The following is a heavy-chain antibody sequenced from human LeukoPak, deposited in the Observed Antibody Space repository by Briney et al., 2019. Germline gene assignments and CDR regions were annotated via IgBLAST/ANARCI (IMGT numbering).Heavy chain of an antibody. CDR1: GFTFSSYG. Sequence: GGSLRLSCGASGFTFSSYGMRWVRQAPGKGLEWVSTISNTAYNTYYADSVKGRFTISRDNSANTVSLQMNSLRAEDTALYYCAKHSGSYFIYYVDSWGQGTQVTVSS. CDR3: AKHSGSYFIYYVDS. D-gene: IGHD1-26*01. CDR2: ISNTAYNT. J-gene: IGHJ4*02. V-gene: IGHV3-23*01.